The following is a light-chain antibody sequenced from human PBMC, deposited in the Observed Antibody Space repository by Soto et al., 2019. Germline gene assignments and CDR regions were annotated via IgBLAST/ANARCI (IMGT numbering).Light chain of an antibody. CDR1: QSVSSY. Sequence: EIVLTQSPATLSLSPGERATLSCRASQSVSSYLAWYQQKPGQAPRLLIYDASNRATGIPARFSGSGSGTDFTLTISSLGPEDVALYYDQQRSTWPLTWTFGQGTKVEIQ. V-gene: IGKV3-11*01. CDR2: DAS. CDR3: QQRSTWPLTWT. J-gene: IGKJ1*01.